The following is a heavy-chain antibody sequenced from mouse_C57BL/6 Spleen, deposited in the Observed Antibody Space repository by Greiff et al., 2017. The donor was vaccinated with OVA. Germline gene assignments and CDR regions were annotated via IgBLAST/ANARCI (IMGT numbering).Heavy chain of an antibody. CDR3: ARSFNGNSYSMDY. D-gene: IGHD2-1*01. CDR1: GYTFTSYG. CDR2: IYPRSGNT. Sequence: VQLQQPGAELARPGASVKLSCKASGYTFTSYGISWVKQRTGQGLEWIGVIYPRSGNTYYNEKFKGKATLTADKSSSTASLELRSLTSKDSAVYFCARSFNGNSYSMDYWGQGTTVTVAS. V-gene: IGHV1-81*01. J-gene: IGHJ4*01.